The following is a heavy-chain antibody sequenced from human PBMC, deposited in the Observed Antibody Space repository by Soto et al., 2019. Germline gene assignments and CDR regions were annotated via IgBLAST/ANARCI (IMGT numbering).Heavy chain of an antibody. V-gene: IGHV1-69*01. Sequence: QVQLVQSGAEVKKPGSSVKVSCKASGGTFSSYAISWVQQAPGQGLEWMGGIIPIFGTANYAQKFQGRVTITADESTSTAYMELSSLRSEDTAVYYCARDRYCGGDCYEYYFDYWGQGTLVTVSS. D-gene: IGHD2-21*02. CDR1: GGTFSSYA. CDR3: ARDRYCGGDCYEYYFDY. J-gene: IGHJ4*02. CDR2: IIPIFGTA.